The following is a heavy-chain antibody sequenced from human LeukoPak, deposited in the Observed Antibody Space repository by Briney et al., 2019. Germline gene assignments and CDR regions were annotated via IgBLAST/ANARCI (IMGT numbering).Heavy chain of an antibody. Sequence: SETLSLTCTVSGGSVSSGGYYWSWIRQHPGKGLEWIGFTSYSGGAYYNPSLMSRVTISRDTSKNQFSLKLNSVTAADTAVYYCARRTMNNFDYWGQGSLVTVSS. V-gene: IGHV4-39*01. CDR2: TSYSGGA. J-gene: IGHJ4*02. CDR3: ARRTMNNFDY. D-gene: IGHD1-1*01. CDR1: GGSVSSGGYY.